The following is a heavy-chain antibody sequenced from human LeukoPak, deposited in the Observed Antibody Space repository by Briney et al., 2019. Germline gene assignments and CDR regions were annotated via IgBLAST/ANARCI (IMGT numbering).Heavy chain of an antibody. CDR3: ARGTFKDGLDV. Sequence: SETLSLTCTVSGGSMSSYYWSWIRQPPGKGLDWIGRIHSSGSINHNPSLKSRVTLSVDTSKNQFSLKLTSVAAADTAVYYCARGTFKDGLDVWGQGTTVTVSS. D-gene: IGHD2/OR15-2a*01. CDR1: GGSMSSYY. J-gene: IGHJ6*02. CDR2: IHSSGSI. V-gene: IGHV4-4*07.